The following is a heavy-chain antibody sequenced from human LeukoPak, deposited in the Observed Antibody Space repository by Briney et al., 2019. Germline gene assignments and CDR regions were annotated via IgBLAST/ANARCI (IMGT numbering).Heavy chain of an antibody. CDR3: AKWSGWSLYYFDY. J-gene: IGHJ4*02. Sequence: GGSLRLSCAASGFTFSSYAMSWVRQAPGKGLEWVSAISGSGGSTYYADSVKGRFTVSRDNSKNTLYLQMNSLRAEDTAVYYCAKWSGWSLYYFDYWGQGTLVTVSS. V-gene: IGHV3-23*01. CDR1: GFTFSSYA. CDR2: ISGSGGST. D-gene: IGHD6-19*01.